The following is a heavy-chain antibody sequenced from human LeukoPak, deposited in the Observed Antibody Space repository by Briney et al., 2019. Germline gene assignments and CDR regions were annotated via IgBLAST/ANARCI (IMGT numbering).Heavy chain of an antibody. J-gene: IGHJ5*02. V-gene: IGHV5-10-1*01. D-gene: IGHD2-2*01. Sequence: GESLKISCKGSGYSFTSYWINWVRQMPGKGLEWMGRIDPSDSYTNYSPSFHGHVITSADKSISTAYLQWSSLKASDTAMYYCARQTCSSTSCSNWFDPWGQGTLVIVSS. CDR1: GYSFTSYW. CDR3: ARQTCSSTSCSNWFDP. CDR2: IDPSDSYT.